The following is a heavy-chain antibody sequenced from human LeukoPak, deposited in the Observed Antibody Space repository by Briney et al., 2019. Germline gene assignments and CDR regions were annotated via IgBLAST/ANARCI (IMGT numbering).Heavy chain of an antibody. J-gene: IGHJ4*02. CDR2: ISAGSRYI. CDR3: ARDSYSGSYDY. D-gene: IGHD1-26*01. CDR1: GFTFSTYS. Sequence: GGSLRLSCAASGFTFSTYSMNWVRQAPGKGLEWVSSISAGSRYIYYADSVKGRFTISRDNSKNTLYLQMNSLRAEDTAVYYCARDSYSGSYDYWGQGTLITISS. V-gene: IGHV3-21*01.